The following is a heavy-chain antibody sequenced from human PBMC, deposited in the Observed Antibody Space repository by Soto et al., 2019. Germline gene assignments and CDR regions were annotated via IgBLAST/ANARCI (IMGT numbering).Heavy chain of an antibody. J-gene: IGHJ4*02. D-gene: IGHD4-17*01. V-gene: IGHV4-39*02. CDR2: VYYAGST. Sequence: SQALRLPRTVSGGSTRPSGHYLCCLRQPQGKGLEWIGSVYYAGSTYKNPSLHSRVTISVDTSKNHFSLKLNSVTAADTAVYYCARRTNYGDYSFDYWGQGTLVTVS. CDR1: GGSTRPSGHY. CDR3: ARRTNYGDYSFDY.